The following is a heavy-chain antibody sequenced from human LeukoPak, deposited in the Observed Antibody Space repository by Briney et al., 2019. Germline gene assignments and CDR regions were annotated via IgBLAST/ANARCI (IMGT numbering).Heavy chain of an antibody. CDR1: GGSISSYY. Sequence: PSETLSLTCTVPGGSISSYYWSWIRQPAGKGLEWIGRIYTSGSTNYNPSLKSRVTMSVDTSKNQFSLKLSSVTAADTAVYYCARAADTAMYYYYYMDVWGKGTTVTVSS. V-gene: IGHV4-4*07. CDR3: ARAADTAMYYYYYMDV. D-gene: IGHD5-18*01. CDR2: IYTSGST. J-gene: IGHJ6*03.